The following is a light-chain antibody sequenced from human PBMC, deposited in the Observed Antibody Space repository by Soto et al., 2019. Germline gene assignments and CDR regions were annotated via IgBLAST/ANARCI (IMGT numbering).Light chain of an antibody. CDR3: SSYTSSSTLGVV. V-gene: IGLV2-14*01. J-gene: IGLJ2*01. Sequence: QSALTQPASVSGSPGQSITISCTGTSSDVGGYNYVSWYQQHPGKAPKLMIYEVSNRPSGVSNRFSGSKSGNTASLTISGLQAEDEAEYYCSSYTSSSTLGVVFGGGTKLTVL. CDR2: EVS. CDR1: SSDVGGYNY.